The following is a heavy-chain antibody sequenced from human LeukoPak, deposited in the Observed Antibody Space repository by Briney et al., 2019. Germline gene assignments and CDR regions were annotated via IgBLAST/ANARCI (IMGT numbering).Heavy chain of an antibody. CDR1: GFTFSSYG. J-gene: IGHJ4*02. CDR2: IRYDGSNK. CDR3: AKDRLSVVVVAATPQYFDY. Sequence: GGSLRLSCAASGFTFSSYGMHWVRQAPGKGLEWVAFIRYDGSNKYYADSVKGRFTISRDNSKNTLYLQMNSLRAEDTAVYYCAKDRLSVVVVAATPQYFDYWGQGTLVTVSS. D-gene: IGHD2-15*01. V-gene: IGHV3-30*02.